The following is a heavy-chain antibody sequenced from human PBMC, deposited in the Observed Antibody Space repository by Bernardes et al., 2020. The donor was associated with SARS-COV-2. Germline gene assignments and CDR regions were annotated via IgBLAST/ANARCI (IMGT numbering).Heavy chain of an antibody. D-gene: IGHD3-22*01. CDR2: INPNSGGT. V-gene: IGHV1-2*02. CDR1: GYILTGYY. CDR3: AIPPTNYDRYGMDV. Sequence: APVEVACKASGYILTGYYMHWVRQAPGQRLEWTGWINPNSGGTNYAQKFQGRVTMTRDTSISTAYMELSRLRSDDTAVYYCAIPPTNYDRYGMDVWGQGTTVTVSS. J-gene: IGHJ6*02.